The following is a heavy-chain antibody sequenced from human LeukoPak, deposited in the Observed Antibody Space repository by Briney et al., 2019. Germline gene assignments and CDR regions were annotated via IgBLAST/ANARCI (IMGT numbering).Heavy chain of an antibody. CDR3: SKWGDYDVLTGYYDSDF. J-gene: IGHJ4*02. V-gene: IGHV3-23*01. CDR1: GFTFNNYA. Sequence: GASLRLSCAASGFTFNNYAMSWVRQAPGKGLEWGSAILGNGRSAYYADSVKGRFTISRDNSKNSLFLQMNSLRVEDTALYYCSKWGDYDVLTGYYDSDFWGQGTLVTVSA. CDR2: ILGNGRSA. D-gene: IGHD3-9*01.